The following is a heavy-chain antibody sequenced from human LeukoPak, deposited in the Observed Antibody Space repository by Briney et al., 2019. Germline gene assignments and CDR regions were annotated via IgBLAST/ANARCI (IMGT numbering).Heavy chain of an antibody. V-gene: IGHV3-43*01. CDR1: GLTFEDYT. CDR2: INRGGTTT. J-gene: IGHJ4*02. Sequence: GGSLRLSCEGSGLTFEDYTMHWVRQAPGKGLEWVSLINRGGTTTVYADSVEGRFTISRDNAKNSLYLQMNSLRAEDTAVYYCASPAMVDYWGQGTLVTVSS. D-gene: IGHD5-18*01. CDR3: ASPAMVDY.